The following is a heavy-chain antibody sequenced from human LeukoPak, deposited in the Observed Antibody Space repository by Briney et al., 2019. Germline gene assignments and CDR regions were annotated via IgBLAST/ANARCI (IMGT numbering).Heavy chain of an antibody. CDR1: GYTFTGYY. D-gene: IGHD3-10*01. Sequence: ASVKVSCKASGYTFTGYYIHWVRQAPGKGLEWMGWINHKNAGTNYAQKFQGRVTMTRDTSISTAYMELSRLRSDDTAVYYCARDSILWFGELRDAFDIWGQGTMVTVSS. CDR2: INHKNAGT. CDR3: ARDSILWFGELRDAFDI. V-gene: IGHV1-2*02. J-gene: IGHJ3*02.